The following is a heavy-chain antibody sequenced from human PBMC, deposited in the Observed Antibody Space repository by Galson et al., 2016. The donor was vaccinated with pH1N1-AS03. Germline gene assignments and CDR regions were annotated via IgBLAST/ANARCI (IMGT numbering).Heavy chain of an antibody. D-gene: IGHD3-3*01. CDR1: GYTFSNHW. V-gene: IGHV5-51*01. CDR3: ARQQDGRGSGLEWLFWYGMDV. CDR2: IYPAAPST. Sequence: QSGAEVKKPGESLKISCKVSGYTFSNHWIGWVRQMPGKGLEWMGIIYPAAPSTTYSPSFQGQVTISADQSISTAYLQWSSLRASDTAMYFCARQQDGRGSGLEWLFWYGMDVWGQGTTVIVSS. J-gene: IGHJ6*02.